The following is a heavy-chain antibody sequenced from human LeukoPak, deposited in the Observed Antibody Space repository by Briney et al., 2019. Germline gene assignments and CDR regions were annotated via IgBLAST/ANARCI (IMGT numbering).Heavy chain of an antibody. V-gene: IGHV1-18*01. CDR2: ISSHNGYT. CDR1: GYTFISYG. D-gene: IGHD6-19*01. Sequence: ASVKVSCKASGYTFISYGISWVRQAPGQGLEWMGWISSHNGYTKYAQKFQGRVTMTTDTSMSTAYMESGSLRSDDTAVYYCARRRAVAGVNWFDPWGQGTLVTVSS. J-gene: IGHJ5*02. CDR3: ARRRAVAGVNWFDP.